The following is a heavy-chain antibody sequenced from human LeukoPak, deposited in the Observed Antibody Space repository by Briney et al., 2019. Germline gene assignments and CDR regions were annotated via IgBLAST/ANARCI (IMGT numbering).Heavy chain of an antibody. J-gene: IGHJ4*01. Sequence: GGALRLSCVTTGFTFKSSSMSWVRQAPGKGLEWVAFIGHFTGDIFYADSVKGRFNISRDDAKDSVYLQMNSLRVDDTAVYFCARDPYTGSMFDYWGHGTLVTVSS. D-gene: IGHD1-1*01. V-gene: IGHV3-21*01. CDR1: GFTFKSSS. CDR3: ARDPYTGSMFDY. CDR2: IGHFTGDI.